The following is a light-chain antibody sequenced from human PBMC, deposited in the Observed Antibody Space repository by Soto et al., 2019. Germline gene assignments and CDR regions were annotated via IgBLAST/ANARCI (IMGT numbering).Light chain of an antibody. Sequence: QSVLTQPASVSGSPGQSITISCTGTSSDVGAYNFVSWYQQHPGKAPKLMIYEVSNRPSGVSNRFSGSKSGNTASLTISGLQAEDGADYYCNSYTSSAARVFGTGTKVT. J-gene: IGLJ1*01. CDR1: SSDVGAYNF. CDR2: EVS. V-gene: IGLV2-14*01. CDR3: NSYTSSAARV.